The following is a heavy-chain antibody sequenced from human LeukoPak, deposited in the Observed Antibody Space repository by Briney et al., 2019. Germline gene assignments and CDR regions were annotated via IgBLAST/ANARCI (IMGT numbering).Heavy chain of an antibody. CDR3: ARYRGLGGGYYFDY. D-gene: IGHD5-12*01. V-gene: IGHV3-7*04. CDR2: IKEDGSEK. CDR1: GFTFSNHW. J-gene: IGHJ4*02. Sequence: GGSLRLSCAVSGFTFSNHWMGWVRQAPGKGLEWVANIKEDGSEKYYVDSVKGRFTISRDNAKNSLHQQMNSLRAEDTAVYYCARYRGLGGGYYFDYWGQGTLVTVSS.